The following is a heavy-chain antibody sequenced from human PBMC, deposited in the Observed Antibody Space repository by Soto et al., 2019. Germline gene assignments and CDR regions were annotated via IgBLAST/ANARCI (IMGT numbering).Heavy chain of an antibody. CDR2: ISWDGGST. D-gene: IGHD2-2*01. J-gene: IGHJ6*02. Sequence: QPGGSLRLSCTASGFTFNYYAMHWVRQAPGKGLEWVSLISWDGGSTYYADSVKGRFTISRDNSKNSLYLQMNSLRAEDTALYYCAXDTHCSSTSCQFYYYYGMDVWGQGTTVTASS. V-gene: IGHV3-43D*04. CDR1: GFTFNYYA. CDR3: AXDTHCSSTSCQFYYYYGMDV.